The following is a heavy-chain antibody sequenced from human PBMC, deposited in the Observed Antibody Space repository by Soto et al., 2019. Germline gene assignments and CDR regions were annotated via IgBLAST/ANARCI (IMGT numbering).Heavy chain of an antibody. CDR3: AKRLYYGSGSRIHKLYYYYYGMDV. V-gene: IGHV3-23*01. CDR2: ISGSGGST. Sequence: PGGSLRLSCAASGFTFSSYAMSWVRQAPGKGLEWVSAISGSGGSTYYADSVKGRFTISRDNSKNTLYLQMNSLRAEDTAVYYCAKRLYYGSGSRIHKLYYYYYGMDVWGQGTTVTV. D-gene: IGHD3-10*01. J-gene: IGHJ6*02. CDR1: GFTFSSYA.